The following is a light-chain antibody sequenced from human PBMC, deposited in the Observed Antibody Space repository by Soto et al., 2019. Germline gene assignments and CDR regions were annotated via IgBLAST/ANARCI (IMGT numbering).Light chain of an antibody. CDR1: ESVAGN. J-gene: IGKJ4*01. CDR3: QQSNNWPPLT. V-gene: IGKV3-15*01. Sequence: EIVMTQSPATLSVSPGERVTLSCRASESVAGNLAWYQQKPGQPPRLLIYGVSTRATGVPARFSGSGSETDFSLTISSLQIEDFALYYCQQSNNWPPLTFGGGTKVEIK. CDR2: GVS.